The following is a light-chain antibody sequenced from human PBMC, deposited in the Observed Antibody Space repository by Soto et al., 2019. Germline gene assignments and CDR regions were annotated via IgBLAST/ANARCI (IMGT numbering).Light chain of an antibody. CDR1: SSNVGTYNY. CDR3: CSYAGGYPQAV. CDR2: DVS. J-gene: IGLJ2*01. V-gene: IGLV2-11*01. Sequence: QSALTQPRSVSGPPGQSVSISCSGTSSNVGTYNYVSWYQQHPGKAPKLMIYDVSKRPSGVPDRFSGSKSGNTASLNISGLQAEDEADYYCCSYAGGYPQAVFGGGTKLTVL.